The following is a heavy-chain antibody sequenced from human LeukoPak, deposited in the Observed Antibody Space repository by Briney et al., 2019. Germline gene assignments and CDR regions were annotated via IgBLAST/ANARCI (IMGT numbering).Heavy chain of an antibody. CDR1: GGSISSFY. CDR2: IYYGGST. J-gene: IGHJ6*02. V-gene: IGHV4-59*08. Sequence: SSETLSLTSTVSGGSISSFYWSWLRQPPGLGLEWSGYIYYGGSTNDNPSLNSRVTISVDTSTKQFSLQLSSVSAADTAVYYCARQPGCGGDCFYGMDVWGQGTTVTVSS. CDR3: ARQPGCGGDCFYGMDV. D-gene: IGHD2-21*01.